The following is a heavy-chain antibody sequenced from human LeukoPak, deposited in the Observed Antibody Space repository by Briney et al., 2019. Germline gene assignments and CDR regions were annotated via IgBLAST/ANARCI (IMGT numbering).Heavy chain of an antibody. J-gene: IGHJ1*01. D-gene: IGHD6-13*01. CDR3: IPPAAGLRRTISTEYFQH. Sequence: GGSLRLSCAAAGLTFSSYEMYWVRQAPGKGLEWVSYISGSGETIYYADSVKGRFTISRDNANKSLYLRMSSLRVEDTAIYYCIPPAAGLRRTISTEYFQHWGQGALVTVS. CDR2: ISGSGETI. CDR1: GLTFSSYE. V-gene: IGHV3-48*03.